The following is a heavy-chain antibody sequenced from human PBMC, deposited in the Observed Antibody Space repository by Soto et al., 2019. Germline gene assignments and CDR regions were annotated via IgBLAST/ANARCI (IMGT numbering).Heavy chain of an antibody. D-gene: IGHD3-9*01. Sequence: QVQLQQWGAGPLRPLETLSLTCGVSGGSFSGYYWAWIRQSPGKGLEWIGEINDRGSINYNPALKSRVSISVDASKNLYSLTLRSVTAADTAVYYCARESHDILTGPPWVWYFDLWGRGTLVTVSS. J-gene: IGHJ2*01. CDR3: ARESHDILTGPPWVWYFDL. CDR2: INDRGSI. V-gene: IGHV4-34*01. CDR1: GGSFSGYY.